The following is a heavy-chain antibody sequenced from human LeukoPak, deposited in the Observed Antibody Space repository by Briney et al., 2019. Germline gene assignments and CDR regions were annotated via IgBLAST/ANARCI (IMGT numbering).Heavy chain of an antibody. V-gene: IGHV4-34*01. Sequence: SETLSLTCAVYIGSFSGYHWSWIRQPPGRGLEWIGEIDHSGNTKYNPSLKSRVTISADTSKNQFSLELRALSAADTAAYFCARQGSISAFDFWGRGTLVTVSS. CDR3: ARQGSISAFDF. J-gene: IGHJ4*02. CDR2: IDHSGNT. D-gene: IGHD2-21*01. CDR1: IGSFSGYH.